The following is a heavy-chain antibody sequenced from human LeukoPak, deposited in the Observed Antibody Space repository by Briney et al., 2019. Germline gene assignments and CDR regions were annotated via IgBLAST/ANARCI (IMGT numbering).Heavy chain of an antibody. CDR3: ARDLAVVRGVSYYYGMDV. CDR1: GFTFSSYG. V-gene: IGHV3-33*01. D-gene: IGHD3-10*01. Sequence: GGSLRLSCAASGFTFSSYGMHWVRQAPGKGLEWVAVIWYDGSNKYYADSVKGRFTISRDNSKNTLYLQMNSLRAEDTAVYYCARDLAVVRGVSYYYGMDVWGQGTTVTLSS. CDR2: IWYDGSNK. J-gene: IGHJ6*02.